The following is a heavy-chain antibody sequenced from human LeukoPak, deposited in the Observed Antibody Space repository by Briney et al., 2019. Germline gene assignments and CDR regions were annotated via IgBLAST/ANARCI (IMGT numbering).Heavy chain of an antibody. Sequence: PGRSLRLSCAVSGFTFDDYAMHWVRQVPGKGLEWVSGINWNSDSIGYADSVKGRFTTSRDNAKNSLYLQMNSLRAEDTAVYYCASEFGDYGDYWGQGTLATVSS. D-gene: IGHD3-16*01. J-gene: IGHJ4*02. CDR1: GFTFDDYA. CDR2: INWNSDSI. V-gene: IGHV3-9*01. CDR3: ASEFGDYGDY.